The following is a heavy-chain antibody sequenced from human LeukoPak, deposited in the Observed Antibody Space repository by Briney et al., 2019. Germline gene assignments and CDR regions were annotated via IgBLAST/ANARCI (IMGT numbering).Heavy chain of an antibody. CDR1: GFTFSSYD. D-gene: IGHD3-10*01. Sequence: GGSLRLSCAASGFTFSSYDMHWVRQATGKGLEWVSAIGTAGDTYYPGSVKGRSTISRENAKNSLYLQMNSLRAGDTAVYYCARRGQGMEIDYWGQGTLVTVSS. CDR2: IGTAGDT. J-gene: IGHJ4*02. V-gene: IGHV3-13*01. CDR3: ARRGQGMEIDY.